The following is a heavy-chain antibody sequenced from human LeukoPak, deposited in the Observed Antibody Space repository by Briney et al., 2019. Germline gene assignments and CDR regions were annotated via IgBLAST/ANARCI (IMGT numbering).Heavy chain of an antibody. CDR3: ARDLGYSYSRSFDY. V-gene: IGHV1-18*01. Sequence: ASVKVSCKTSGYTFTNYGISWVRQAPGQGLEWMGWISGYNGYTNYAQKLQGRVTMTRDMSTSTVYMELSSLRSEDTAVYYCARDLGYSYSRSFDYWGQGTLVTVSS. D-gene: IGHD5-18*01. J-gene: IGHJ4*02. CDR2: ISGYNGYT. CDR1: GYTFTNYG.